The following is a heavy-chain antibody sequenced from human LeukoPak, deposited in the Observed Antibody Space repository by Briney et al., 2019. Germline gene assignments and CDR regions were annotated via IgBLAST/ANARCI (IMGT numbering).Heavy chain of an antibody. V-gene: IGHV3-23*01. Sequence: PGGTLRLSCAASGFTFSSYGMSWVRQAPGKGLEWVSAISGSGGSTYYADSVKGRFTISRDNSKNTLYLQMNSLRAEDTAVYYCARDRAHYGSGSGTRKFDPWGQGTLVTVSS. CDR2: ISGSGGST. CDR3: ARDRAHYGSGSGTRKFDP. J-gene: IGHJ5*02. D-gene: IGHD3-10*01. CDR1: GFTFSSYG.